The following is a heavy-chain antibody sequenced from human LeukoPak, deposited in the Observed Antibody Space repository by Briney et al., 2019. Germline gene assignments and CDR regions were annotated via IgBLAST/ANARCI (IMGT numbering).Heavy chain of an antibody. D-gene: IGHD5-12*01. CDR3: ARQNSGYDLGPFAY. V-gene: IGHV4-59*08. Sequence: PSETLSLTCTVSGDSISSYYWSWIRQPPGKGLEWIGYIYYSGSTNNNPSLRSRVTISLDTSKNHFSLKLSSVTAADTAVYYCARQNSGYDLGPFAYWGQGTLVTVSS. CDR1: GDSISSYY. CDR2: IYYSGST. J-gene: IGHJ4*02.